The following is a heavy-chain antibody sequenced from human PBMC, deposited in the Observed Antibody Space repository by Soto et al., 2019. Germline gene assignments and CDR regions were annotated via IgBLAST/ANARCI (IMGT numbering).Heavy chain of an antibody. CDR1: GFTFSSYA. V-gene: IGHV3-30-3*01. Sequence: GGSLRLSCAASGFTFSSYALHWVRQAPGRGLEWVALISFDGNNKYYANSVKGRFTISRDNSKNTLYLQMNSLRAEDTAVYYCGRCTGTSCHLGADFWGQGTLVTVSS. D-gene: IGHD2-2*01. J-gene: IGHJ4*02. CDR2: ISFDGNNK. CDR3: GRCTGTSCHLGADF.